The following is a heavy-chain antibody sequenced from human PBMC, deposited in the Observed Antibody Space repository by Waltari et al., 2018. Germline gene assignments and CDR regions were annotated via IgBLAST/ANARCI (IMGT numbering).Heavy chain of an antibody. CDR2: IYYSGNT. J-gene: IGHJ5*02. V-gene: IGHV4-39*01. CDR3: ARHQDWVVVSATWFDP. CDR1: GGSISRTTYY. Sequence: QLRLQESGPGLVKPSDTLSLTCTVPGGSISRTTYYWGWIGQTPGKGLEGFGSIYYSGNTYYNPSLKSRVTMSADTSKNQFSLKLSSVTAADTAVYYCARHQDWVVVSATWFDPWGQGTLVTVSS. D-gene: IGHD2-21*02.